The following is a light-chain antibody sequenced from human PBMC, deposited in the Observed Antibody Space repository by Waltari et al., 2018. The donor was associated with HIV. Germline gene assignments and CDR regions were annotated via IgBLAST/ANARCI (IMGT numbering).Light chain of an antibody. CDR1: SPNIGSNS. J-gene: IGLJ3*02. CDR3: AAYDDNLPGWM. CDR2: RND. Sequence: QSVLTQPPSASGTPGQRVTISCSGRSPNIGSNSCFWYQQCPGTAPKVLIYRNDQRPSGGPDRFSASRSCTSASLVISGLRSEDEADYYWAAYDDNLPGWMFGGGTKLTAL. V-gene: IGLV1-47*01.